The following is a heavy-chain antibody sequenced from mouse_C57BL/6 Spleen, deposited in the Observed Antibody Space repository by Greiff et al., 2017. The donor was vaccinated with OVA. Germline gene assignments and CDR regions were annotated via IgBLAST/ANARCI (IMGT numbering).Heavy chain of an antibody. CDR3: ARDSSGYVYAMDY. CDR1: GYAFTNYL. CDR2: INPGSGGT. J-gene: IGHJ4*01. V-gene: IGHV1-54*01. D-gene: IGHD3-2*02. Sequence: QVQLKESGAELVRPGTSVKVSCKASGYAFTNYLIEWVKQRPGQGLEWIGVINPGSGGTNYNEKFKGKATLTADKSSSTAYMQLSSLTSEDSAVYFCARDSSGYVYAMDYWGQGTSVTVSS.